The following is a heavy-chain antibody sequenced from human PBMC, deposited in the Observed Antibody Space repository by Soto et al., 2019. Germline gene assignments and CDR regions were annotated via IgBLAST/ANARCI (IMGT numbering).Heavy chain of an antibody. J-gene: IGHJ4*02. CDR1: GFTFSSYS. D-gene: IGHD5-12*01. CDR3: ARGRRDGYNHYFDY. V-gene: IGHV3-48*02. CDR2: ISSSSSTI. Sequence: EVQLVESGGGLVQPGGSLRLSCAASGFTFSSYSMNWVRQAPGKGLEWVSYISSSSSTIYYADSVKGRFTISRDNAKNSLYLQMNSLRDEDTAVYYCARGRRDGYNHYFDYWGQGTLVTASS.